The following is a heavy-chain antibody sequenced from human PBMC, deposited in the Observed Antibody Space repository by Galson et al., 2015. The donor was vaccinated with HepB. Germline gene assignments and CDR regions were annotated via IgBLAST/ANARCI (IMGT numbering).Heavy chain of an antibody. CDR1: GFTFSSYP. CDR2: ISGSGDST. CDR3: AKALGSNVYSESD. V-gene: IGHV3-23*01. D-gene: IGHD2-15*01. Sequence: SLRLSCAASGFTFSSYPMNWVRQAPGKGLEWVSTISGSGDSTYYADSVKGRFTISRDNSKSTLYLQLNSLRAEDTAVYYCAKALGSNVYSESDWGQGTLVTVSS. J-gene: IGHJ4*02.